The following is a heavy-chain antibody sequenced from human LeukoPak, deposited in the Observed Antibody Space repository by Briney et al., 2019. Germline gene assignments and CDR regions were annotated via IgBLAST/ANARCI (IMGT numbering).Heavy chain of an antibody. CDR2: VDPEDGET. CDR3: ATPRYSGSYGDAFDI. CDR1: GYTFTDYY. V-gene: IGHV1-69-2*01. J-gene: IGHJ3*02. D-gene: IGHD1-26*01. Sequence: ASVKLSCKVSGYTFTDYYMHWVQQAPGKGLEWMGLVDPEDGETIYAEKFQGRVTITADTSTGTAYMELSSLRSEDTAVYYCATPRYSGSYGDAFDIWGQGTMVTVSS.